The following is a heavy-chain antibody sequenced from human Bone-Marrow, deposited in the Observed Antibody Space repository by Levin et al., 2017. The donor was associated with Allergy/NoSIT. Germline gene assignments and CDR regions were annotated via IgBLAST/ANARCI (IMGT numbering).Heavy chain of an antibody. Sequence: SETLSLTCTVSGGSISSGDYYWSWIRQPPGKGLEWIGYIYYSGSTYYNPSLKSRVTISVDTSKNQFSLKLSSVTAADTAVYYCARDRGGRYFDSQDRAFDIWGQGTMVTVSS. CDR1: GGSISSGDYY. CDR3: ARDRGGRYFDSQDRAFDI. CDR2: IYYSGST. J-gene: IGHJ3*02. D-gene: IGHD3-9*01. V-gene: IGHV4-30-4*01.